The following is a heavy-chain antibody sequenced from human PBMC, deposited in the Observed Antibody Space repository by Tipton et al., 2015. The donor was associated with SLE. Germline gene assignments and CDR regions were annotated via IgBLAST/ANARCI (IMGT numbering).Heavy chain of an antibody. CDR3: AKDQGWNAPDFDY. CDR2: IFTDGNT. Sequence: SLRLSCVASGFSFDAWAMHWVRQPPGKGLEWVSVIFTDGNTYYADSVKGRFTISRDNSKNTLYLQMNSLRAEDTAVYYCAKDQGWNAPDFDYWGQGTLVTVSS. J-gene: IGHJ4*02. D-gene: IGHD1-1*01. CDR1: GFSFDAWA. V-gene: IGHV3-66*01.